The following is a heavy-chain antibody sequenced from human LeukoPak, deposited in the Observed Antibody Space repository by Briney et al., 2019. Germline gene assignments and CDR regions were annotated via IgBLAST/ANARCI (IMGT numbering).Heavy chain of an antibody. V-gene: IGHV3-30*03. CDR3: ASPPGRPNGD. Sequence: SGGSLRLSCAASGFSFSTQRMHWVRQAPGKGLEWVATISYDGSSRYSAGSVKGRFTISRDNSKNTLSLQMNSLRAEDTAMYYCASPPGRPNGDWGQGTLVTVSS. D-gene: IGHD7-27*01. J-gene: IGHJ4*02. CDR1: GFSFSTQR. CDR2: ISYDGSSR.